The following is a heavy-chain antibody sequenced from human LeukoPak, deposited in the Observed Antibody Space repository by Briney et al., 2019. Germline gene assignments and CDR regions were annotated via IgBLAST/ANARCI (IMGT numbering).Heavy chain of an antibody. CDR1: GYTFTVHY. V-gene: IGHV1-2*02. CDR2: INPNSGGT. Sequence: ASVKVSCKASGYTFTVHYIHWARQAPGQGLEWMGWINPNSGGTNSAQKLQGRVTMTTDTSTSTAYMELRSLRSDDTAVYYCARDLEWETTAPSRFDYWGQGTLVTVSS. J-gene: IGHJ4*02. CDR3: ARDLEWETTAPSRFDY. D-gene: IGHD1-26*01.